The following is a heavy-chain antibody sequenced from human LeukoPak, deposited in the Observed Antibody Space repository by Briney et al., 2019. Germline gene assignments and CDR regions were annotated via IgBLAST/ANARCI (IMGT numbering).Heavy chain of an antibody. J-gene: IGHJ4*02. D-gene: IGHD2-2*01. Sequence: PGGSLRLSCAASGFTFSSYSMNWVRQAPGKGLVWVSRINGDGATTNYADSVTGRFTISRDNAKNTLYLQMNSLTAEDTAVYYRARGVPASYGLVNWGQGTLVTVSS. CDR3: ARGVPASYGLVN. CDR1: GFTFSSYS. V-gene: IGHV3-74*01. CDR2: INGDGATT.